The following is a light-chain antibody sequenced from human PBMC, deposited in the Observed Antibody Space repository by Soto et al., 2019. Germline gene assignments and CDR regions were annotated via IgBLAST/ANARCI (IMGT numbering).Light chain of an antibody. J-gene: IGKJ1*01. CDR3: QQYGSSPRT. Sequence: ELVLTQSPGTLSLSPGERATLSCRASQSVSSSYLAWYQQKPGQAPRLLIYGASSRATGIPDRFSASGSGTDFTLTISRLAPEDFAVYYCQQYGSSPRTFGQGTKVDIK. V-gene: IGKV3-20*01. CDR2: GAS. CDR1: QSVSSSY.